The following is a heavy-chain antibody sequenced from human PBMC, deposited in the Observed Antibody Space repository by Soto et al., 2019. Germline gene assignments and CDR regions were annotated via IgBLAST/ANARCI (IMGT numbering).Heavy chain of an antibody. J-gene: IGHJ4*02. CDR2: SKNKADSYTT. Sequence: EVQLVESGGGLVQPGGSLRLSCAASGFTFSDHYMDWVRQAPGKGLEWVGRSKNKADSYTTEYAASVKGRFTISRDGSQNSLFLQMNSLKTEVTAVYYCTVWGSGNDFGAAWGQGILVSVSS. V-gene: IGHV3-72*01. D-gene: IGHD3-10*01. CDR1: GFTFSDHY. CDR3: TVWGSGNDFGAA.